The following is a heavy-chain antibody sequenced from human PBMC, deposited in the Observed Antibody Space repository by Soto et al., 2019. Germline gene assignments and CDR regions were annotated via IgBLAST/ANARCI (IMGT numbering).Heavy chain of an antibody. CDR3: AKDRGWSSADLEY. Sequence: LRLSCAASGFNFSSFGMHWVRQAPGKGLEWVALMSYDGSSKYYQDSLKGRFTISRDKSKNTLYLQMSSLRVEDTAVYYCAKDRGWSSADLEYWGQGTLVTVS. CDR1: GFNFSSFG. V-gene: IGHV3-30*18. CDR2: MSYDGSSK. J-gene: IGHJ4*02. D-gene: IGHD6-19*01.